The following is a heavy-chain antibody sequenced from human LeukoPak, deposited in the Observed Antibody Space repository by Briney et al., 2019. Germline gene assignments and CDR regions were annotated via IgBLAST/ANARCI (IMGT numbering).Heavy chain of an antibody. J-gene: IGHJ3*01. CDR2: IKEDGSVE. Sequence: GGSLRLSCAASGFTFSSYWMSWVRQAPGKGLECVANIKEDGSVEYYVDSVKGRFSISRDNAKNSLYLQMNSLRAEDTAVYYCARDWLAGNPYHAFDLWGEGTMVTVSS. CDR3: ARDWLAGNPYHAFDL. D-gene: IGHD3-22*01. V-gene: IGHV3-7*01. CDR1: GFTFSSYW.